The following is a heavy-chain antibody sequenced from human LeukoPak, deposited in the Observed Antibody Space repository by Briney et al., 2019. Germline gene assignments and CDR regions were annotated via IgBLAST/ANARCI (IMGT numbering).Heavy chain of an antibody. D-gene: IGHD3-10*01. CDR2: IYTSGST. CDR3: ARAGGMVRGVSWFDP. Sequence: SETLFLTCTVSGGSISSYYWSWIRQPAGKGLEWIGRIYTSGSTNYNPSLKSRVTMSVDTSKNQFSLKLRSVTAADTAMYYCARAGGMVRGVSWFDPWGQGTLVTVSS. CDR1: GGSISSYY. V-gene: IGHV4-4*07. J-gene: IGHJ5*02.